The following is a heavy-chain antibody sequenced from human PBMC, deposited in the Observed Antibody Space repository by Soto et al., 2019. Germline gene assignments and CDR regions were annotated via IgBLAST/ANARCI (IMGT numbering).Heavy chain of an antibody. J-gene: IGHJ5*02. D-gene: IGHD2-15*01. CDR2: LYFNGGT. V-gene: IGHV4-30-4*01. CDR1: GGPINSPDYY. Sequence: SETLSLTCNVSGGPINSPDYYWSWIRQSPGKGLEWIGYLYFNGGTQYNPSLRTPVSISVDTSKNQFSLKLSSVTAADTAVYYCARGFPVVAATVDWFDPWGQGTLVTVSS. CDR3: ARGFPVVAATVDWFDP.